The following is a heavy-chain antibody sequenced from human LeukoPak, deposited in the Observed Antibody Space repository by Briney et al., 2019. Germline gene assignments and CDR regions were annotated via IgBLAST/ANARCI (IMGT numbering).Heavy chain of an antibody. Sequence: SETLSLTCTVSGGPISPYYWSWIRQPPGKGLEWIGYIFFKGNSDCNPSLSSRVTISADTSKNQFSLKVRSVSAADTAVYYCARKAANSGAFDVWDLGTMVTVSS. CDR1: GGPISPYY. CDR2: IFFKGNS. V-gene: IGHV4-4*09. J-gene: IGHJ3*01. D-gene: IGHD6-25*01. CDR3: ARKAANSGAFDV.